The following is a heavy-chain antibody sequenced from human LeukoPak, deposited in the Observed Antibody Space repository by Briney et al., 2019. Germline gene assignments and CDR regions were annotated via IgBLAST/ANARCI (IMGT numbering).Heavy chain of an antibody. CDR3: ARRDYASGSYFDY. J-gene: IGHJ4*02. Sequence: GKSLKISCKGSGYNFANYWIGWVRQMPGKGLEWMGIIYVGDSDTKYSPSFQGQVTISVDKSISTSFLQWSSLKTSDTAMYYYARRDYASGSYFDYWGQGTLVTVSS. CDR1: GYNFANYW. CDR2: IYVGDSDT. D-gene: IGHD3-10*01. V-gene: IGHV5-51*01.